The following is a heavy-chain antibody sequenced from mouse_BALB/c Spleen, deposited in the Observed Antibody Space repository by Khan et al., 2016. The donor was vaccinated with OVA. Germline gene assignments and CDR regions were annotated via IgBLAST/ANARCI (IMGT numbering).Heavy chain of an antibody. CDR2: IWSDGST. V-gene: IGHV2-6-1*01. CDR1: GFSLTDYG. D-gene: IGHD2-10*01. J-gene: IGHJ4*01. Sequence: VQLLETGPGLVAPSQSLSITCTISGFSLTDYGVHWVRQPPGKGLEWLVVIWSDGSTTYNSALKSRLSIIKDNSKSQIFLKMNSLQTDDTAMYYCARQPYYHYYIMDYGGQGTSVTVSS. CDR3: ARQPYYHYYIMDY.